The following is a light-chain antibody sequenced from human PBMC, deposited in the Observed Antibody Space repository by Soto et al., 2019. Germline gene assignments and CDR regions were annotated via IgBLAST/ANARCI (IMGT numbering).Light chain of an antibody. V-gene: IGKV1-39*01. CDR2: AAS. J-gene: IGKJ4*01. CDR3: QQSYSSPLT. CDR1: QRIINY. Sequence: DIQMTQSPPSLSASVGDRVIITCRASQRIINYLSWFQQEPGKAPKLLIYAASILQSGVPSRFSGSGSGTDFTLTITNLQPEDFATYYCQQSYSSPLTFGGGTKVDIK.